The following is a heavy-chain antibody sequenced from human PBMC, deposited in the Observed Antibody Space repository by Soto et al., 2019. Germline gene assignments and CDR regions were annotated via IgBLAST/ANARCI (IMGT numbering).Heavy chain of an antibody. CDR1: GYSFTSYW. D-gene: IGHD3-22*01. CDR3: AREYLAIHYYDSSGYPDAFDI. J-gene: IGHJ3*02. CDR2: IYPGDSDT. V-gene: IGHV5-51*01. Sequence: GESLKISCKGSGYSFTSYWINWVRQMPGKGLEWMGIIYPGDSDTRYSPSFQGQVTISADKSINTAYLQWRSLKAPDTAVYYCAREYLAIHYYDSSGYPDAFDIWGQGTMVTVSS.